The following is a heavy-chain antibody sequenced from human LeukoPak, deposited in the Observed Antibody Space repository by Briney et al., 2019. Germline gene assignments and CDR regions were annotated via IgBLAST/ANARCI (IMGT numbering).Heavy chain of an antibody. CDR3: ARGQVPAARGYNWFDP. J-gene: IGHJ5*02. V-gene: IGHV4-34*01. CDR1: GWSFNDYY. Sequence: SETLSLTCAVYGWSFNDYYWNWIRQPPGKGLEWIGEINARGDTNYNPSLRSRVNISVDTSKKQFSLRLTSMIAADTALYYCARGQVPAARGYNWFDPWGQGTLVTVSS. CDR2: INARGDT. D-gene: IGHD2-2*01.